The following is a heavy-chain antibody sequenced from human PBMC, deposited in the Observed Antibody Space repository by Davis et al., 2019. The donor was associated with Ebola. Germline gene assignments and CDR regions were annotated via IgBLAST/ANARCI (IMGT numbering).Heavy chain of an antibody. CDR3: ARDQRPYYDFWSGYSHMDV. CDR1: GFTFSSYE. V-gene: IGHV3-48*03. CDR2: ISSSGSII. D-gene: IGHD3-3*01. Sequence: GESLKISCAASGFTFSSYEMNWVRQAPGKGLEWVSYISSSGSIIYYADSVKGRFTISRDNSKNTLYLQMNSLRAEDTAVYYCARDQRPYYDFWSGYSHMDVWGQGTTVTVSS. J-gene: IGHJ6*02.